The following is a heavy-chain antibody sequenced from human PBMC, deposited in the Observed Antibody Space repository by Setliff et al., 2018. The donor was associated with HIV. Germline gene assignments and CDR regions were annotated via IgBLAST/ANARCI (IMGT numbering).Heavy chain of an antibody. CDR1: GGSFSGHF. CDR2: INPDGDT. V-gene: IGHV4-34*01. CDR3: ASLLVFPAGGLFDF. D-gene: IGHD6-25*01. J-gene: IGHJ4*01. Sequence: SETLSLTCAVYGGSFSGHFWTWSRQPPGKGLEWIGNINPDGDTNYNYISSMKGRLPFSLDTSKTQFSLTLRSVTAADTAVYYCASLLVFPAGGLFDFWGHGILVTVSS.